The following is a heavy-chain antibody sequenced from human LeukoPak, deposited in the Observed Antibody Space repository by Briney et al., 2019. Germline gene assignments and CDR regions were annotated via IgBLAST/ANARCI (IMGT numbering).Heavy chain of an antibody. D-gene: IGHD6-13*01. CDR3: ASGDRIAAAGTRFDY. V-gene: IGHV4-59*08. CDR2: IYYSGST. Sequence: SETLSLTCTVSGGSISSYYWSWLRQPPGKGLEWLGYIYYSGSTNYNPSLKSRVTISVDTSKNQFSLKLSSVTAADTAVYYCASGDRIAAAGTRFDYWGQGTLVTVSS. J-gene: IGHJ4*02. CDR1: GGSISSYY.